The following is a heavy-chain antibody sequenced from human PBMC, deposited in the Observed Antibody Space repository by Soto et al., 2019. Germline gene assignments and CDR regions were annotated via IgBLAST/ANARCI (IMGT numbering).Heavy chain of an antibody. V-gene: IGHV3-30-3*01. CDR3: VKEDARSRRAGTFHR. J-gene: IGHJ1*01. Sequence: QVQLLESGGGVVQPGRSLRLSCAASGFTFSTAVIHWVRQAPGKGLEWVALISHDANNKQYPDSVRGRFTISRDNSKNTLPLKMDHLGADDTAVHYCVKEDARSRRAGTFHRWGQGTQVTVSS. CDR1: GFTFSTAV. D-gene: IGHD2-15*01. CDR2: ISHDANNK.